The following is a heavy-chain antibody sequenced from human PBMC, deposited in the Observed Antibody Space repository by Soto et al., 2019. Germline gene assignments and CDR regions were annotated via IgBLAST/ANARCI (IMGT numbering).Heavy chain of an antibody. D-gene: IGHD6-13*01. J-gene: IGHJ4*02. CDR1: GFTFSSYS. CDR2: ISSSSSYI. V-gene: IGHV3-21*01. CDR3: AREIRVSSWPFDY. Sequence: EVQLVESGGGLVKPGGSLRLSCAASGFTFSSYSMNWVRQAPGKGLEWVSSISSSSSYIYYADSVKGRFTISRDNAKNSLYLQMISLRAEDTAVYYCAREIRVSSWPFDYWGQGTLVTVSS.